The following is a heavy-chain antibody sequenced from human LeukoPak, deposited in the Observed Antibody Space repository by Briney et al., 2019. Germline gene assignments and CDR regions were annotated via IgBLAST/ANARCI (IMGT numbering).Heavy chain of an antibody. Sequence: PGGSLRLSCAASGFTFSSYWMSWVRQAPGKGLEWVAVISYDGSNKYYADSVKGRFTISRDNSKNTLYLQMNSLRAEDTAVYYCAKDHPGGSYPDYWGQGTLVTVSS. J-gene: IGHJ4*02. CDR2: ISYDGSNK. CDR1: GFTFSSYW. D-gene: IGHD1-26*01. CDR3: AKDHPGGSYPDY. V-gene: IGHV3-30*18.